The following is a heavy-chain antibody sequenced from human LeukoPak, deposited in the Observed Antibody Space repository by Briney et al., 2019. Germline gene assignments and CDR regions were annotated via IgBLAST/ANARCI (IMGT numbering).Heavy chain of an antibody. V-gene: IGHV4-38-2*01. J-gene: IGHJ4*02. D-gene: IGHD3-10*01. CDR1: GDSLTSGYY. CDR3: ARPLGRYSPFYFDH. Sequence: SETLSLTCLVSGDSLTSGYYWAWIRPAPGKGLEWIGIVYHTGSTYYTPSLKTRITIFVDTLTNQFSLRLRSVTAADTAKYFCARPLGRYSPFYFDHWGQGKLVTVSS. CDR2: VYHTGST.